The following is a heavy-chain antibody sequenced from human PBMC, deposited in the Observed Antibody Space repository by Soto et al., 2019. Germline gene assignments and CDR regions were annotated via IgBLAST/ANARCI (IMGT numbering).Heavy chain of an antibody. V-gene: IGHV1-69*06. D-gene: IGHD1-1*01. Sequence: SVNVSFKASGCTFSSYSLRWVRPAPGQGLEWMGVIIPIFGTANYAQKFQGRVTITADKSTSTAYMELSSLRSEDTAVYYCACSKNAYNSSDSWAHRTLVPVSS. CDR2: IIPIFGTA. CDR1: GCTFSSYS. CDR3: ACSKNAYNSSDS. J-gene: IGHJ5*01.